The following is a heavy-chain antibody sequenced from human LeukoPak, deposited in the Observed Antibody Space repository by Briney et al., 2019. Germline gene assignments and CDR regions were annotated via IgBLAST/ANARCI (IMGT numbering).Heavy chain of an antibody. J-gene: IGHJ6*03. CDR2: IYYSVST. CDR3: ARSSEGPDYYDRSGFSYYYYYQDV. CDR1: GGSISSYY. Sequence: SETLSLTCTVSGGSISSYYWSWIRQPPGKGLDWIGYIYYSVSTYYNPSLRSGVAISVDASKNQFSLKLSSVTAAETAVYYCARSSEGPDYYDRSGFSYYYYYQDVWRKGPTVTIPS. D-gene: IGHD3-22*01. V-gene: IGHV4-59*01.